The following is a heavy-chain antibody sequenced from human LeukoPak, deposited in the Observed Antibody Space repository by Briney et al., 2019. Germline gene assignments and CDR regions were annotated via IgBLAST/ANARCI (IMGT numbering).Heavy chain of an antibody. CDR3: ARHPSGSSWFDLYFDY. Sequence: SETLSLTCTVSGGSISSYYWSWIRQPPGKGLEWIGYIYYSGSTNYNPSLKSRVTISVDTSKNQFSLKLSSVTAADTAVYYCARHPSGSSWFDLYFDYWGQGTLVTVSS. D-gene: IGHD6-13*01. J-gene: IGHJ4*02. CDR1: GGSISSYY. CDR2: IYYSGST. V-gene: IGHV4-59*08.